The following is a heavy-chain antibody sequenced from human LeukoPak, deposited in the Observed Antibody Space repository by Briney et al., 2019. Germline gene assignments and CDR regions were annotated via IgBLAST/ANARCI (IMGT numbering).Heavy chain of an antibody. CDR1: GGSISSYY. V-gene: IGHV4-59*01. Sequence: PSETLSLTCTVSGGSISSYYWSWNRQPPGKGLEWIGYIYYSGNTNYNPSLKSRVTISVDTSKNQFSLKLSSVTAADTAVYYCARSTPDYDSSGYYYVVYYYGMDVWGQGTTVTVSS. D-gene: IGHD3-22*01. CDR3: ARSTPDYDSSGYYYVVYYYGMDV. CDR2: IYYSGNT. J-gene: IGHJ6*02.